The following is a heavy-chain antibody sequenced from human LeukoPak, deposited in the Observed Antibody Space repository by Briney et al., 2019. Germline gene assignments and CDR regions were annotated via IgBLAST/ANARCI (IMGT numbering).Heavy chain of an antibody. CDR1: GFTFSSYW. CDR2: IKEDGSEK. V-gene: IGHV3-7*05. Sequence: GGSLRLSCAASGFTFSSYWMSWVRQAPGKGLEWVANIKEDGSEKNYVDSVKGRFTISRDNAKNSLYLQMNILRAEDTAVYYCARDPRGGTLDYWGQGALVAVSS. D-gene: IGHD3-10*01. CDR3: ARDPRGGTLDY. J-gene: IGHJ4*02.